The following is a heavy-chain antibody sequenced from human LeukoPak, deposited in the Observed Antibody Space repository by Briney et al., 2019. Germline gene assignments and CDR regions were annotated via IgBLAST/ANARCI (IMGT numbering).Heavy chain of an antibody. V-gene: IGHV4-34*01. CDR2: INHSGST. CDR3: ARAGSYGYDY. D-gene: IGHD5-18*01. CDR1: GGSFGGYY. Sequence: SETLSLTCAVYGGSFGGYYWSWIRQPPGKGLEWIGEINHSGSTNYNPSLKSRVTISVDTSKNQFSLKLSSVTAADTAVYYCARAGSYGYDYWGQGTLVTVSS. J-gene: IGHJ4*02.